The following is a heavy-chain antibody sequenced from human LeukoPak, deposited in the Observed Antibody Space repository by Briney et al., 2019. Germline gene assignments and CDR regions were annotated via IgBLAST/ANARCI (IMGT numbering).Heavy chain of an antibody. V-gene: IGHV3-21*01. CDR1: GFTFSNAW. CDR2: ISNSDYNT. Sequence: GGSLRLSCAASGFTFSNAWMSWVRQAPGKGLEWVSTISNSDYNTYYTDSVKGRFTISRDNAKNSLYLQMNSLRAEDTAVYYCSLTSSSEYGYWGQGTLVTVSS. D-gene: IGHD6-6*01. J-gene: IGHJ4*02. CDR3: SLTSSSEYGY.